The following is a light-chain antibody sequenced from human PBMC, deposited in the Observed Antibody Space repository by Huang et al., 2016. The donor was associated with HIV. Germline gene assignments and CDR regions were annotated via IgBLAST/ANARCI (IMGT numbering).Light chain of an antibody. Sequence: EIVLTQSPATLSSSPGERATLSCRASQRVNSHLAWYQHKLGQAPRLLIYAASNRATGIPARFTGSGSGKDFTLTISSVQPEDSAGYYCQHRFDWPPYTFGQGSKLEIK. CDR2: AAS. V-gene: IGKV3-11*01. CDR1: QRVNSH. CDR3: QHRFDWPPYT. J-gene: IGKJ2*01.